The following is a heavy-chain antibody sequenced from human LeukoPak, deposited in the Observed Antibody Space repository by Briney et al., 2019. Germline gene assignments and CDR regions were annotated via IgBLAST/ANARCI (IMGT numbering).Heavy chain of an antibody. CDR2: IYYSGST. J-gene: IGHJ6*02. D-gene: IGHD6-13*01. Sequence: PSETLSLTCTVSGYSISSGYYWGWIRQPPGKGLEWIGSIYYSGSTYYNPSLKSRVTISVDTSKNQFSLKLSSVTAADTAVYYCARGYSSSWGYGMDVWGQGTTVTVSS. CDR3: ARGYSSSWGYGMDV. V-gene: IGHV4-38-2*02. CDR1: GYSISSGYY.